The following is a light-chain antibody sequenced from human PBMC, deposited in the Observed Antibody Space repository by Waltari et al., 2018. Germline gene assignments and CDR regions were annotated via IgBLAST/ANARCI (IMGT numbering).Light chain of an antibody. Sequence: SCRASQSVSTALAWYQQKPGQAPRLLIYGASNSATGIPDRFSGSGSGTDFSLTISSLEPEDVAVYYCQHYLRLPATFGQGTKVEIK. CDR3: QHYLRLPAT. CDR1: QSVSTA. J-gene: IGKJ1*01. V-gene: IGKV3-20*01. CDR2: GAS.